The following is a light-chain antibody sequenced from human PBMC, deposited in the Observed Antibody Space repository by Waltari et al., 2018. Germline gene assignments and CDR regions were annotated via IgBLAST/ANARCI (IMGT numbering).Light chain of an antibody. CDR1: QSVSSD. CDR3: QQRSNWPFT. Sequence: EIVLTQCPATLSLSPGERATLSCRASQSVSSDLPWFLQNPGQAPRLIIYEASDRATGIPARFSGSGSGTDFTLTISSLEPEDFAVYYCQQRSNWPFTFGGGTKVEIK. V-gene: IGKV3-11*01. J-gene: IGKJ4*01. CDR2: EAS.